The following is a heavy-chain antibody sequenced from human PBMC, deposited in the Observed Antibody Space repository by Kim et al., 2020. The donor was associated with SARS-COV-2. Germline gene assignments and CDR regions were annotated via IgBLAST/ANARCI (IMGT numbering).Heavy chain of an antibody. Sequence: GGSLRLSCAASGFTFSSYAMHWVRQAPGKGLEWVAVISYDGSNKYYADSVKGRFTISRDNSKNTLYLQMNSLRAEDTAVYYCARGGWYQLLISDDAFDIWGRGKIVTVSS. CDR1: GFTFSSYA. J-gene: IGHJ3*02. CDR2: ISYDGSNK. D-gene: IGHD2-2*01. CDR3: ARGGWYQLLISDDAFDI. V-gene: IGHV3-30-3*01.